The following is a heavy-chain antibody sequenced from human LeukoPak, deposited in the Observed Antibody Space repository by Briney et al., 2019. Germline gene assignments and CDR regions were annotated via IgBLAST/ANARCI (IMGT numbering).Heavy chain of an antibody. CDR3: AKPTMQQLPPIDAFDI. V-gene: IGHV3-23*01. Sequence: PGGSLRLSCAASGFTFSSYALTWVRQAPGKGLEWVSSISGSGGSTYYADSVKGRFTISRDNSKNTLYLQMNSLRAEDTAVYYCAKPTMQQLPPIDAFDIWGQGTMVTVSS. D-gene: IGHD6-13*01. J-gene: IGHJ3*02. CDR2: ISGSGGST. CDR1: GFTFSSYA.